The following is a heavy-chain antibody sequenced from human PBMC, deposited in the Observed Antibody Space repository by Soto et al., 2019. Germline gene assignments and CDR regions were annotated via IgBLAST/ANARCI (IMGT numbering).Heavy chain of an antibody. CDR1: GFTFSSYG. CDR2: IWYDGSNK. J-gene: IGHJ6*02. D-gene: IGHD5-18*01. CDR3: ARENVDTCMDV. Sequence: QVQLVESGGGVVQPGRSLRLSCAASGFTFSSYGMHWVRQAPGKGLEWVAVIWYDGSNKYYADSVKGRFTISRDNSKNTLYLQMNSLRAEDTAVYYCARENVDTCMDVWGQGTTVTVSS. V-gene: IGHV3-33*01.